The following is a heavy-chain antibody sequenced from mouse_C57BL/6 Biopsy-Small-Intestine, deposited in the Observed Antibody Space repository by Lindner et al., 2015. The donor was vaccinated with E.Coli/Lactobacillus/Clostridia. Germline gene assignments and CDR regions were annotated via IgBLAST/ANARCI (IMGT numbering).Heavy chain of an antibody. V-gene: IGHV1-80*01. CDR2: IYPGDGDT. D-gene: IGHD2-5*01. J-gene: IGHJ1*03. Sequence: LQESGAELVKPGASVKISCKASGYAFSTYWMHWVKQRPGKGLEWIGQIYPGDGDTNYSEKFKAKATLTADKSSSTAYMQLSSLTSEDSAVYFCATYTNYAGFFDVWGTGTTVTVSS. CDR1: GYAFSTYW. CDR3: ATYTNYAGFFDV.